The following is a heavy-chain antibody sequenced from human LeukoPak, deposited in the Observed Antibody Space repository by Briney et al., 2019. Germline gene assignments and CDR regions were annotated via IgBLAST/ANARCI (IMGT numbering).Heavy chain of an antibody. V-gene: IGHV3-66*01. D-gene: IGHD6-19*01. Sequence: PGGSLRLSCAASGFTVSSNYMSWVRQAPGKGLEWVSVIYSGGSTYYADSVKGRFTISRDNSKNTLYLQMNSLRAEDTAVYYCAREGDTQYSSDWAGAFDIWGQGTMVTVSS. J-gene: IGHJ3*02. CDR3: AREGDTQYSSDWAGAFDI. CDR2: IYSGGST. CDR1: GFTVSSNY.